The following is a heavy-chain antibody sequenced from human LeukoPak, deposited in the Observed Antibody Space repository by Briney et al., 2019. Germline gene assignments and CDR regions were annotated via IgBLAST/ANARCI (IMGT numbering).Heavy chain of an antibody. CDR2: INTDGSST. Sequence: QSGGSLRLSCAASGFTLSSYWMHWVRQAPGKGLVWVSRINTDGSSTNYADFVRGRFTVSRDSAKNTLYLQMNSLRVEDTAVYYCARVIGWDEPFDLWGHGTLVTVSS. V-gene: IGHV3-74*01. D-gene: IGHD1-26*01. J-gene: IGHJ3*01. CDR1: GFTLSSYW. CDR3: ARVIGWDEPFDL.